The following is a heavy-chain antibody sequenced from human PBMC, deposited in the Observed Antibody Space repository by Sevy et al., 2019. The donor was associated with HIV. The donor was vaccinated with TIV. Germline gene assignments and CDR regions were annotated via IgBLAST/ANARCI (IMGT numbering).Heavy chain of an antibody. CDR3: AKDSYFDNTLFDY. V-gene: IGHV3-23*01. CDR2: ISGSGVST. J-gene: IGHJ4*02. D-gene: IGHD3-22*01. Sequence: GGSLRLSCAASGFTLNNYAMNWVRQAPGKGLEWVSGISGSGVSTYYADSVKGRFTISRDNSKNTLYLQMNSLRAEDTAVYYCAKDSYFDNTLFDYWGRGTLVTVSS. CDR1: GFTLNNYA.